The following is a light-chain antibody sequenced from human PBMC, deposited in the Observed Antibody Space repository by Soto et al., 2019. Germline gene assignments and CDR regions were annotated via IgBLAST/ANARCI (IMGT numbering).Light chain of an antibody. CDR3: CSYAGSSRV. J-gene: IGLJ3*02. CDR1: SSDVGSYNL. Sequence: QSALTPPASVSGSPGQSITISCTGTSSDVGSYNLVSWYQQHPGKAPKLMIYEGSKRPSGVSNRFSGSKSGNTASLTISGLQAEDEADYHCCSYAGSSRVFGGGTKLTVL. V-gene: IGLV2-23*01. CDR2: EGS.